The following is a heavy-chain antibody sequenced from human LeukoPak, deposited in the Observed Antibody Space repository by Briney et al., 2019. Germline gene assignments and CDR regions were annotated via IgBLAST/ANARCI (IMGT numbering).Heavy chain of an antibody. CDR1: GFNFGTFA. V-gene: IGHV3-33*01. CDR3: RGTYYYGSGIDGDYFDY. D-gene: IGHD3-10*01. J-gene: IGHJ4*02. Sequence: PGGSLRLSCEASGFNFGTFAMHWVRQAPGEGLGWLSIIWYDGSNKHYSDSAKGRFTISRDNSKSSLYLQMNSRRAEDTAVYYCRGTYYYGSGIDGDYFDYWGQGTLVTVS. CDR2: IWYDGSNK.